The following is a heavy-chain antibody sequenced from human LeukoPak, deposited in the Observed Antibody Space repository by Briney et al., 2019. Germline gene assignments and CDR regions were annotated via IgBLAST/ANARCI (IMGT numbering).Heavy chain of an antibody. CDR1: GFTVSSNY. Sequence: GGSLRLSCAASGFTVSSNYMSWVRQAPGKGLEWVSVIYSGGSTYYADSVKGRFTISRDNSKNTLYLQMNSLRAEDTAVYYCARDYCGGGSCYFDSGGRGTLVTVSS. V-gene: IGHV3-53*01. CDR3: ARDYCGGGSCYFDS. D-gene: IGHD2-15*01. J-gene: IGHJ4*02. CDR2: IYSGGST.